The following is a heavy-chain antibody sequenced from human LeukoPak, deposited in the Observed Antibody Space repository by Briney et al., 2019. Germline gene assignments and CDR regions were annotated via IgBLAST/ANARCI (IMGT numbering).Heavy chain of an antibody. CDR3: ARADSYCSSTSCYMVY. V-gene: IGHV3-20*04. CDR2: INWNGSST. Sequence: GGSLRLSCAASGFTFDDYGMSWARQAPGRGLEWVSGINWNGSSTGYADSVKGRFTISRDNAKNSLYLQMNSLRAEDTALYYCARADSYCSSTSCYMVYWGQGTLVTVSS. D-gene: IGHD2-2*02. CDR1: GFTFDDYG. J-gene: IGHJ4*02.